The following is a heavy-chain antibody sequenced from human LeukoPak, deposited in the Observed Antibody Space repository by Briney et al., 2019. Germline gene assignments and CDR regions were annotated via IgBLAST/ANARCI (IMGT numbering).Heavy chain of an antibody. CDR1: GFIFSSYS. J-gene: IGHJ4*02. CDR3: AKDREDGYNLIFDY. V-gene: IGHV3-64*04. Sequence: GGSLRLSCSASGFIFSSYSMHWVRQAPGKGLDYVSAINSNGGDTYYADSVKGRFTVSRDSSRNTLYLQMESLRAEDTAVYYCAKDREDGYNLIFDYWGQGTLVTVSS. D-gene: IGHD5-24*01. CDR2: INSNGGDT.